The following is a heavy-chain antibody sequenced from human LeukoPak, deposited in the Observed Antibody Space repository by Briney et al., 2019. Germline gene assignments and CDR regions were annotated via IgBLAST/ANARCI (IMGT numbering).Heavy chain of an antibody. D-gene: IGHD3-10*01. Sequence: SETLSLTCTVSGGSISSYYWSWIRQPPGKGLEWIGYIYYSGSTNYNPSLKSRVTISVDTSKNQFSLKLSSVIAADTAVYYCARAHYYGSGVDAFDIWGQGTMVTVSS. CDR2: IYYSGST. V-gene: IGHV4-59*01. CDR3: ARAHYYGSGVDAFDI. CDR1: GGSISSYY. J-gene: IGHJ3*02.